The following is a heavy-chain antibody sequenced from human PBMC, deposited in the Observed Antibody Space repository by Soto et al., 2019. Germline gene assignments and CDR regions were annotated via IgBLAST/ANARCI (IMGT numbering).Heavy chain of an antibody. CDR3: AKVGGIAVAGTLDWFDP. CDR2: ISGSGGST. Sequence: EVQLLESGGGLVQPGGSLRLSCAASGFTFSSYAMSWVRQAPGKGLEWVSAISGSGGSTYYADSVKGRFTIYRDNSKNTLYLQMNSVRAEDTAVYYCAKVGGIAVAGTLDWFDPWGQGTLVTVSS. CDR1: GFTFSSYA. J-gene: IGHJ5*02. V-gene: IGHV3-23*01. D-gene: IGHD6-19*01.